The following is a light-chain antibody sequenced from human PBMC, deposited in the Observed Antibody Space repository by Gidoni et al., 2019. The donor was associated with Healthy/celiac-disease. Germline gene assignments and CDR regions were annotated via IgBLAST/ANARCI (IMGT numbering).Light chain of an antibody. Sequence: IVMTKSPLSLPVPPGEPASISCRSSQSLLHSNGFNYLDWYLQKPGQSPQLLIYFGSNRVSGVPDRFSGSGSGTDFTLKISRVEADDVGVYYCMQALQTPMYTFGQGTKLEIK. V-gene: IGKV2-28*01. J-gene: IGKJ2*01. CDR3: MQALQTPMYT. CDR2: FGS. CDR1: QSLLHSNGFNY.